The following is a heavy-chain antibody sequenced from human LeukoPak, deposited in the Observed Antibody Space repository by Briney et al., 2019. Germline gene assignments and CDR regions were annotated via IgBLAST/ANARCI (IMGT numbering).Heavy chain of an antibody. CDR3: ARNPRGYSYGYNDY. Sequence: PGGSLRLSCAASGFTFSSYEMNWVRQAPGKGLEWVSYITSSSSYIYYADSVKGRFTISRDNAKNSLYLQMNSLRAEDTAVYYCARNPRGYSYGYNDYWGQGTLVTVSS. J-gene: IGHJ4*02. CDR1: GFTFSSYE. V-gene: IGHV3-21*05. D-gene: IGHD5-18*01. CDR2: ITSSSSYI.